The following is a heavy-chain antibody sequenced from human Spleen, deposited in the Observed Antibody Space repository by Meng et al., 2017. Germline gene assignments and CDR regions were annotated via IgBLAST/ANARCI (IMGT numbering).Heavy chain of an antibody. J-gene: IGHJ3*02. D-gene: IGHD1-14*01. V-gene: IGHV1-2*06. CDR1: GYTFTGYY. CDR2: INPNSGGT. CDR3: ARINRGEYDAFDI. Sequence: ASVKVSCKASGYTFTGYYMHWVRQAPGQGLEWMGRINPNSGGTNYAQKFQGRVTMTRDTSISTAYMELSRLRSDDTAVYYCARINRGEYDAFDIWGQGTMVTVSS.